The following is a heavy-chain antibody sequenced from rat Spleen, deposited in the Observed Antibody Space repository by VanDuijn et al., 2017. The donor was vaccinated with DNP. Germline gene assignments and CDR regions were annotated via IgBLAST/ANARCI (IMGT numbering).Heavy chain of an antibody. CDR3: TRRIYYYDGRYYPFDY. Sequence: EVQLVGSGGGLVQPGRSLKLSCAASGFTFSDYYMAWVRQAPTKGLEWVASISYDGGCTYYRDSVKGRFTISRDSAKRTLYLQMDSLRSEDTATYYCTRRIYYYDGRYYPFDYWGQGVMVTVSS. J-gene: IGHJ2*01. D-gene: IGHD1-12*02. CDR1: GFTFSDYY. CDR2: ISYDGGCT. V-gene: IGHV5-20*01.